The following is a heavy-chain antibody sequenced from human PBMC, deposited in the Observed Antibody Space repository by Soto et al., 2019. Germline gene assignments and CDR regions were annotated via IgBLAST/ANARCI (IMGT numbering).Heavy chain of an antibody. J-gene: IGHJ6*02. CDR2: ISYDGSNK. CDR1: GFTFSTYG. Sequence: QVQLVESGGGVVQPGRSLRLSCAASGFTFSTYGMHWVRQAPGKGLEWVAVISYDGSNKYYVDSVKGRFTISRDNSKNTMYXQXXXXXXEXXXVYYCAKXVXGYTENNNGMDVWGQGTTVTVSS. CDR3: AKXVXGYTENNNGMDV. D-gene: IGHD5-18*01. V-gene: IGHV3-30*18.